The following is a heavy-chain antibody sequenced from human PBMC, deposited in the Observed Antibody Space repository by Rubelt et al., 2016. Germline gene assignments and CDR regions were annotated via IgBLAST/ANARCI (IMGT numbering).Heavy chain of an antibody. D-gene: IGHD6-19*01. J-gene: IGHJ6*02. CDR3: AGPVAGNYGMDV. CDR2: INHSGST. CDR1: GGSFSGYY. Sequence: QVQLQQWGAGLLKPSETLSLTCAVYGGSFSGYYWSWIRKPPGKGLEWIGEINHSGSTNYNPPRKSGVTISVDTSKNQFSLKLSSVTAADTAVYYCAGPVAGNYGMDVWGQGTTVTVSS. V-gene: IGHV4-34*01.